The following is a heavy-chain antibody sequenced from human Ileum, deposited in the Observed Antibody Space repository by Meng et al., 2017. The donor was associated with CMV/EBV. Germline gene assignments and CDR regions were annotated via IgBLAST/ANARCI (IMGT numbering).Heavy chain of an antibody. V-gene: IGHV3-9*01. CDR3: AKDIRGGYFYYGLDV. CDR2: INWSSGSI. D-gene: IGHD2-15*01. CDR1: GFSFDDHA. J-gene: IGHJ6*02. Sequence: SLKISCAASGFSFDDHAMHWVRQAPGKGLEWVSGINWSSGSIGYADSVKGRFTISRDNAKNSLYLQMNSLRPDDTALYYCAKDIRGGYFYYGLDVWGQGNTVNGAS.